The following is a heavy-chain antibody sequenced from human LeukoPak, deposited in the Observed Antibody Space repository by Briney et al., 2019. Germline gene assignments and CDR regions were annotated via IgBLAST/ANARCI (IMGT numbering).Heavy chain of an antibody. Sequence: GGSLRLSCAASGFTFSSYSMNWVRQAPGKGLEWVSSISSSSSYLYYADSVKGRFTISRDNAKNSLYLQMNSLRAEDTAVYYCAKEVVFGGRGGYYFDYWGQGTLVTVSS. D-gene: IGHD3-10*01. J-gene: IGHJ4*02. CDR3: AKEVVFGGRGGYYFDY. CDR1: GFTFSSYS. V-gene: IGHV3-21*01. CDR2: ISSSSSYL.